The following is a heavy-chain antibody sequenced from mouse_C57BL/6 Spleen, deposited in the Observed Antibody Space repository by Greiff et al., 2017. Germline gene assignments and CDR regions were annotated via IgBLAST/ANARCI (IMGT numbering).Heavy chain of an antibody. CDR3: ASPSGDAGYFDY. Sequence: QVQLKESGAELARPGASVKMSCKASGYTFTSYTMHWVKQRPGQGLEWIGYINPSSGYTKYNQKFKDKATLTADKSSSTAYMQLSSLTSEDSAVYYCASPSGDAGYFDYWGQGTTLTVSS. D-gene: IGHD4-1*01. J-gene: IGHJ2*01. V-gene: IGHV1-4*01. CDR2: INPSSGYT. CDR1: GYTFTSYT.